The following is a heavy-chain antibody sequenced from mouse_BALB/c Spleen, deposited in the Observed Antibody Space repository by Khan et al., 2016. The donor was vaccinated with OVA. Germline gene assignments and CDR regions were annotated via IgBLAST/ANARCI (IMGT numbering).Heavy chain of an antibody. D-gene: IGHD2-3*01. CDR3: ARNELKSGYYLYAMDC. J-gene: IGHJ4*01. CDR1: GLSLTSYC. Sequence: QVQLKQSGPGLVQPSQSLSITCTVSGLSLTSYCIHWVRQSPGKNLEWLGVIWSGGNTDYNAAFISRLSISKDNSKSQVLIKMNSLQANDTAIYXCARNELKSGYYLYAMDCWGQGTSVTVSS. CDR2: IWSGGNT. V-gene: IGHV2-2*02.